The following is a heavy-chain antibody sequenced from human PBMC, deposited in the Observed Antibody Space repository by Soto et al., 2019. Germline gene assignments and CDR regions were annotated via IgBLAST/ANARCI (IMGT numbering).Heavy chain of an antibody. D-gene: IGHD3-9*01. CDR3: ARGVGSSPPRY. J-gene: IGHJ4*02. CDR2: VYDNGRP. Sequence: QVQLQESGPGQVKPSETLSLTCTISGGSISVYYWSWIRQSPRQGLEWIGYVYDNGRPYYSPSLKVRVTISADTSTNQISLNLTSATAADTAVYYCARGVGSSPPRYWGRGTLVTVSS. CDR1: GGSISVYY. V-gene: IGHV4-59*01.